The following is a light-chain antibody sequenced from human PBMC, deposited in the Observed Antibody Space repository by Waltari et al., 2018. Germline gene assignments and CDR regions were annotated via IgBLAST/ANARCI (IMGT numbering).Light chain of an antibody. CDR1: SSDVGGYNY. V-gene: IGLV2-11*01. Sequence: QSALTQPRSVSGSPGQSVTISCTGTSSDVGGYNYVSWYQQHPGKAPKLIISDVTKRPSGVPDRCSGSKSGNTASLTISGLQAEDEADYYCCSYGGSYSFVVFGGGTKLTVL. CDR2: DVT. CDR3: CSYGGSYSFVV. J-gene: IGLJ2*01.